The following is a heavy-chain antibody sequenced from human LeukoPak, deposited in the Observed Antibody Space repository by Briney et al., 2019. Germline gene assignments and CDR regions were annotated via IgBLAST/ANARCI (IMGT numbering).Heavy chain of an antibody. J-gene: IGHJ4*02. D-gene: IGHD5-18*01. CDR1: GGTFSSYA. CDR3: ARDPGSLDTAMAFDY. Sequence: SVKVSCKASGGTFSSYAISWVRQAPGQGLEWMGRIIPIFGTTNYAQKFQGRVTITTEESTSTAYMELSSLRSEDTAVYYCARDPGSLDTAMAFDYWGQGTLVTVSS. V-gene: IGHV1-69*05. CDR2: IIPIFGTT.